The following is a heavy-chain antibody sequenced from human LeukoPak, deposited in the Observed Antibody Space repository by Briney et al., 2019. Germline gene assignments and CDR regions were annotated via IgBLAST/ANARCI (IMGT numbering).Heavy chain of an antibody. CDR1: GFTFSSYW. CDR3: AKDSGWFRFDY. V-gene: IGHV3-7*03. CDR2: IKQDGSDK. D-gene: IGHD6-13*01. J-gene: IGHJ4*02. Sequence: PGGSLRLSCEVSGFTFSSYWMNWVRQAPGKGLEWVANIKQDGSDKYYMDSVKGRFTISRDNAKNSLYLQMNSLRAEDTAVYYCAKDSGWFRFDYWGQGTLVTVSS.